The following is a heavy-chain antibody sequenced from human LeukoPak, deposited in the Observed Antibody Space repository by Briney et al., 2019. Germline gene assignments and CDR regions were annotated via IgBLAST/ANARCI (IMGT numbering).Heavy chain of an antibody. V-gene: IGHV3-74*01. CDR3: ARDLGQYYDTSDNWFDP. CDR2: INSDGINT. J-gene: IGHJ5*02. D-gene: IGHD3-22*01. CDR1: GFTFDDYG. Sequence: PPGGSLRLSCAASGFTFDDYGMSWVRQAPGKGLVWVSRINSDGINTSYADSVKGRFTISRDNAKNTLNLQMNSLRAEDTAVYYCARDLGQYYDTSDNWFDPWGQGTLVTVSS.